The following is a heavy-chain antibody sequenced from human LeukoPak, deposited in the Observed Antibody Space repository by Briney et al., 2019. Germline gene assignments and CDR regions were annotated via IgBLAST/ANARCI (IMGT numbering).Heavy chain of an antibody. CDR3: ARGSIYYDSSGYLRSDY. CDR1: GFTFSSYS. Sequence: KPGGSLRLSCAASGFTFSSYSMNWVRRAPGKGLEWVSSISSSSSYIYYADSVKGRFTISRDNAKNSLYLQMNSLRAEDTAVYYCARGSIYYDSSGYLRSDYWGQGTLVTVSS. D-gene: IGHD3-22*01. J-gene: IGHJ4*02. V-gene: IGHV3-21*01. CDR2: ISSSSSYI.